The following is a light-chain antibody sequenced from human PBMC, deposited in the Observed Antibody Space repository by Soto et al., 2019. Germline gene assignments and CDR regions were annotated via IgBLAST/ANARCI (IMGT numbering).Light chain of an antibody. CDR3: QQYGVSPLMFT. V-gene: IGKV3-20*01. Sequence: EIVLVQSPGTLSLSPGERATLSCRASQSVSNNYLAWYQQKPGQAPRLLIYGASSRATGVPDRFSGSGTGTDFSLTSTRLEPEEFAVYYCQQYGVSPLMFTFGQGTKVGVK. J-gene: IGKJ2*01. CDR1: QSVSNNY. CDR2: GAS.